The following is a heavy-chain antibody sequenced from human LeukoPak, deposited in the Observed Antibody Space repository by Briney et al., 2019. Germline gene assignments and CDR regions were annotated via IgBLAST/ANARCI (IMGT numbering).Heavy chain of an antibody. Sequence: PGGSLRLSCAASGFTFSSYSMNWVRQAPGKGLEWVSYISSSSSTIYYADSVKGRFTISRDNAKNSLYLQMNSLRAEDAAVYYCARDKPRGSYYGSIFDSWGQGTLVTVSS. J-gene: IGHJ4*02. CDR2: ISSSSSTI. D-gene: IGHD1-26*01. CDR3: ARDKPRGSYYGSIFDS. CDR1: GFTFSSYS. V-gene: IGHV3-48*04.